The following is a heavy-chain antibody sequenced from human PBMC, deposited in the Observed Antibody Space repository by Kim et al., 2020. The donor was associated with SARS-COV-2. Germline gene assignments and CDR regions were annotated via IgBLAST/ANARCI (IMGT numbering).Heavy chain of an antibody. CDR3: ARGEPGRGRKQQLVPGNDY. D-gene: IGHD6-13*01. CDR2: ISAYNGNT. Sequence: ASVKVSCKASGYTFTSYGISWVRQAPGQGLEWMGWISAYNGNTNYAQKLQGRVTMTTDTSTSTAYMELRSLRSDDTAVYYCARGEPGRGRKQQLVPGNDYWGQGTLVTVSS. CDR1: GYTFTSYG. V-gene: IGHV1-18*01. J-gene: IGHJ4*02.